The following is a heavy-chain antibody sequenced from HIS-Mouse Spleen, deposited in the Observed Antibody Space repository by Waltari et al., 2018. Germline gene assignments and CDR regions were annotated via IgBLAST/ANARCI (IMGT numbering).Heavy chain of an antibody. J-gene: IGHJ4*02. V-gene: IGHV1-18*01. CDR3: ARDRIGDIAVAGTYYYFDY. CDR1: GYTFTSYG. CDR2: ISAYNGNT. D-gene: IGHD6-19*01. Sequence: QVQLVQSGAEVKKPGASVKVSCKASGYTFTSYGISWVRQAPGQGPEWMGWISAYNGNTNDAQKLQGRVTMTTDTSTSTAYMELRSLRSDDTAVYYCARDRIGDIAVAGTYYYFDYWGQGTLVTVSS.